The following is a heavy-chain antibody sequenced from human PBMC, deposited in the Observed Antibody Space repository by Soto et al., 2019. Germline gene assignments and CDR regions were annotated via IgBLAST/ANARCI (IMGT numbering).Heavy chain of an antibody. CDR3: ASGWFGEFVYQFDY. J-gene: IGHJ4*02. CDR2: ISAYNGNT. CDR1: GNTFTSYG. D-gene: IGHD3-10*01. V-gene: IGHV1-18*01. Sequence: QVQLVQSGAEVKKPGASVKVSCKPSGNTFTSYGITWVRQAPGQGLEWMGWISAYNGNTNYAQKFQGRVTMTTDTSTSTAYMELRSLGSDDTAVYYCASGWFGEFVYQFDYWGQGTLVTVSS.